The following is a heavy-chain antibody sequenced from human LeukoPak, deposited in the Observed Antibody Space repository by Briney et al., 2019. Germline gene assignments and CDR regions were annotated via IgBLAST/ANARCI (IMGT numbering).Heavy chain of an antibody. J-gene: IGHJ3*01. Sequence: SETLTLTCTVSGGSISSYYWSWIRQPPGKGLEWIGYIYYSGSTNYNPSLNGRVTISVDTSKNQFSLKLSSVTAADTALYYCSRERVYYSAFDVCCQGTMVTVSS. V-gene: IGHV4-59*01. CDR2: IYYSGST. D-gene: IGHD3-22*01. CDR3: SRERVYYSAFDV. CDR1: GGSISSYY.